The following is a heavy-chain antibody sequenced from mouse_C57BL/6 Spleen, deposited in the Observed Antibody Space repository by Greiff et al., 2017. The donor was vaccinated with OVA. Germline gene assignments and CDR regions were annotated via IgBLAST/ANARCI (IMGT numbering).Heavy chain of an antibody. J-gene: IGHJ4*01. CDR1: GFTFSDYG. V-gene: IGHV5-17*01. Sequence: EVQLVESGGGLVKPGGSLKLSCAASGFTFSDYGMHWVRQAPEKGLEWVAYISSGSSTIYYADTVKGRVTISRDNAKNHLFLQMTRLRSEDTAMYYCARGGNGDYAMDYWGQGTSVTVSS. CDR3: ARGGNGDYAMDY. CDR2: ISSGSSTI. D-gene: IGHD2-1*01.